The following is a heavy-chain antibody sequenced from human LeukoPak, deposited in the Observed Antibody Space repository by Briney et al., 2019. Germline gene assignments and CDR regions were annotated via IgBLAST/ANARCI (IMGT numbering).Heavy chain of an antibody. CDR2: IYHSGST. D-gene: IGHD6-13*01. CDR1: GGSISSGGDS. J-gene: IGHJ4*02. CDR3: ARGNSSSWYGYYFDY. V-gene: IGHV4-30-2*01. Sequence: SQTLSLTCAVSGGSISSGGDSWSWIRQPPGKGLEWIGYIYHSGSTYYNPSLKSRVTISVDRSKNQFSLKLSSVTAADTAVYYCARGNSSSWYGYYFDYWGQGTLVTVSS.